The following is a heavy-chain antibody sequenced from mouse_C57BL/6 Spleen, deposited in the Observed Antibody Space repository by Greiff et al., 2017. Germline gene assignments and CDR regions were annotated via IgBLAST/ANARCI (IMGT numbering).Heavy chain of an antibody. J-gene: IGHJ4*01. CDR3: ARRSIYYDYDDAMDY. D-gene: IGHD2-4*01. Sequence: QVQLKQPGAELVMPGASVKLSCKASGYTFTSYWMHWVKQRPGQGLEWIGEIDPSDSYTNYNQKFKGKSTLTVDKSSSTAYMQLSSLTSEDSAVYYCARRSIYYDYDDAMDYWGQGTSVTVSS. V-gene: IGHV1-69*01. CDR1: GYTFTSYW. CDR2: IDPSDSYT.